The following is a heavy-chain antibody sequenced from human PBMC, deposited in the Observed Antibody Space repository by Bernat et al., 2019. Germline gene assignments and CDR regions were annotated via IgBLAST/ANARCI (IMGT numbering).Heavy chain of an antibody. Sequence: QVQLVESGGGVVQPGRSLRLSCAASGFTFSSYGMHWVRQAPGKGLEWVAVIWYDGSNKYYADSVKGRFTISRDNSKNTLYLQMNSLRAEDTAVYYCARDVRTGMGRHLVDYWGQGTLVTVSS. J-gene: IGHJ4*02. CDR1: GFTFSSYG. CDR3: ARDVRTGMGRHLVDY. D-gene: IGHD6-6*01. CDR2: IWYDGSNK. V-gene: IGHV3-33*01.